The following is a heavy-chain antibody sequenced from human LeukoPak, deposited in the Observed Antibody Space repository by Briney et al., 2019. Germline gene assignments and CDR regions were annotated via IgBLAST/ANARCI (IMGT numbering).Heavy chain of an antibody. V-gene: IGHV4-34*01. J-gene: IGHJ2*01. D-gene: IGHD7-27*01. Sequence: SETLSLTCAVSGASLSGTYWSWIRQSPGKGLEWIGEINHSGDTNYHSSLKSRVTISLDTSKSQFSLRLTSVTAADTSIYFCARAPWGWYFDFWGPGTLVTVSS. CDR1: GASLSGTY. CDR3: ARAPWGWYFDF. CDR2: INHSGDT.